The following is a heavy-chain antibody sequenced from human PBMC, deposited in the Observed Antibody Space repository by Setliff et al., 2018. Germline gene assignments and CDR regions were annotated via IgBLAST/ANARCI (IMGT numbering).Heavy chain of an antibody. CDR2: IHPADYDT. Sequence: PGASLKVSCKVSGNGFTDLWIAWVRQTPGKGLEWMGIIHPADYDTRYSPSLQGQVTFSADRSISTAHLQWDSLKASDTAMYYCARGYDSGGWNYWGQGTLVTVSS. J-gene: IGHJ4*02. CDR1: GNGFTDLW. V-gene: IGHV5-51*01. D-gene: IGHD3-22*01. CDR3: ARGYDSGGWNY.